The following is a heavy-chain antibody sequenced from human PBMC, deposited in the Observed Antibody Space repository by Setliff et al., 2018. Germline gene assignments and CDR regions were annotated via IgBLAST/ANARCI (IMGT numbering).Heavy chain of an antibody. J-gene: IGHJ4*02. CDR2: INTDNGDT. Sequence: SSVKVSCKASGYTFTSYGISWVRQAPGRGLEWMAYINTDNGDTYYAKKCQGRVTMTTDTSTSTASMELGSLRSDDTAMYYCARDAHDYDSSENPIVDYWGQGTLVTVSS. CDR1: GYTFTSYG. D-gene: IGHD3-22*01. CDR3: ARDAHDYDSSENPIVDY. V-gene: IGHV1-18*01.